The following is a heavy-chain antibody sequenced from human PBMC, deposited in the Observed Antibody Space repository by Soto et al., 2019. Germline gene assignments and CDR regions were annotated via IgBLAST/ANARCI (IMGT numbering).Heavy chain of an antibody. J-gene: IGHJ4*02. CDR2: IYPGDSDT. D-gene: IGHD3-3*01. Sequence: AGESLKISCKGSGYSFTSYWIGWVRQMPGKGLEWMGIIYPGDSDTRYSPSFQGQVTISADKSISTAYLQWSSLKASDTAMYYCARIGTYYDFWSGYSNNYFDYWGQGTLVTVSS. CDR1: GYSFTSYW. CDR3: ARIGTYYDFWSGYSNNYFDY. V-gene: IGHV5-51*01.